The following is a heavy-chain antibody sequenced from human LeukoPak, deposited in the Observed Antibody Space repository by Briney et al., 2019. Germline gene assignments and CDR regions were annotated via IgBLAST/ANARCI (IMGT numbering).Heavy chain of an antibody. V-gene: IGHV5-51*01. D-gene: IGHD6-19*01. J-gene: IGHJ3*02. Sequence: RXLPXXGXXGMGIIYPGDSDTIYSPSFQGQVTISADKSISTAYLQWSSLKASDTAMYYCARSAGVYGSGWYGDAFDIWGQGTMVTVSS. CDR3: ARSAGVYGSGWYGDAFDI. CDR2: IYPGDSDT.